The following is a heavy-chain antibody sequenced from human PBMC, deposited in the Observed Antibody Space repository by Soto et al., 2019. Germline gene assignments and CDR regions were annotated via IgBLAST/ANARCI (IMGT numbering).Heavy chain of an antibody. Sequence: VGCLRLSCAASGLTFNDYYVSGFRQAPGKGLEWVSYISSSSSYTNYADSVKGRFTISRDNAKNSLYLQMNSLRAEDTAVYYCARSPSVRPPPDYWGQGTLVTVSS. CDR1: GLTFNDYY. V-gene: IGHV3-11*06. CDR2: ISSSSSYT. CDR3: ARSPSVRPPPDY. J-gene: IGHJ4*02. D-gene: IGHD2-2*01.